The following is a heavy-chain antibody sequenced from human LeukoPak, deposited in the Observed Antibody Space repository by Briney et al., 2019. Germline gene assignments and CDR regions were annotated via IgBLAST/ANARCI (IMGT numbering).Heavy chain of an antibody. V-gene: IGHV5-51*01. CDR3: ARHREYGLKLVSFDY. CDR1: GYSFTSYW. CDR2: IYPGDSDT. Sequence: PGGSLRLSCKGSGYSFTSYWIGWVRQMPGKGLEWMGIIYPGDSDTRYSPSFQGQVTISADKSISTAYLQWSSLKASDTAMYYCARHREYGLKLVSFDYWGQGTLVTVSS. J-gene: IGHJ4*02. D-gene: IGHD6-13*01.